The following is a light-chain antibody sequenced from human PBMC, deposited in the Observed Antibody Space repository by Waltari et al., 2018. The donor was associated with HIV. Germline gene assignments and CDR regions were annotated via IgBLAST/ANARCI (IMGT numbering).Light chain of an antibody. J-gene: IGLJ3*02. CDR3: AAWDDSLNGLWV. Sequence: QSVLTQPPSVSGTPGQRVTISCSGASSNIGRNTVNWFQLLPGTAPKLLIYTDNQRPSAVPDRFSGSKSGTSATLAISGLQSEDEADYFCAAWDDSLNGLWVFGGGTKLTVL. CDR2: TDN. CDR1: SSNIGRNT. V-gene: IGLV1-44*01.